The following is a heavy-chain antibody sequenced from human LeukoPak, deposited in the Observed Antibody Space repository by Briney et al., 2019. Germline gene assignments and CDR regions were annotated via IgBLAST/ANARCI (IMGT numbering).Heavy chain of an antibody. CDR2: IYYSGST. CDR1: GGSISSYY. Sequence: SETLSLTCTVSGGSISSYYWSWIRQPPGKGLEWIGYIYYSGSTNYNPSLKSRVTISVDTSKNQFPLKLSSVTAADTAVYYCARDNWNYGSSMDVWGQGTTVTVSS. CDR3: ARDNWNYGSSMDV. V-gene: IGHV4-59*01. J-gene: IGHJ6*02. D-gene: IGHD1-7*01.